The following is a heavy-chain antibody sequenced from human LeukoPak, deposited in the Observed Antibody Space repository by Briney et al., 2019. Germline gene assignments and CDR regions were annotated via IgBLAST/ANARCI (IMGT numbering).Heavy chain of an antibody. CDR3: ARDFYYDSSGYEMDY. Sequence: ASVNVSCKASGYTFTSYYMHWVRQAPGQGLEWMGIINPSGGSTSYAQKFQGRVTMTRDTSTSTVYMELSSLRSEDTAVYYCARDFYYDSSGYEMDYWGQGTLVTVSS. J-gene: IGHJ4*02. V-gene: IGHV1-46*01. CDR1: GYTFTSYY. CDR2: INPSGGST. D-gene: IGHD3-22*01.